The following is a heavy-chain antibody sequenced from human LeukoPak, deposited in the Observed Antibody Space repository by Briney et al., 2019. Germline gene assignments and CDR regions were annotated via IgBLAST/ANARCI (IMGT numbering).Heavy chain of an antibody. Sequence: GGSLRLSCAASGFAFSSYAMSWVRQAPGKGLEWVANIKQDGSKKSYVDSVKGRFTISRDNAKNSLYLQMNSLRAEDTAIYYCTRVGYIDEGIDYWGQGTLVTVSS. CDR3: TRVGYIDEGIDY. CDR1: GFAFSSYA. V-gene: IGHV3-7*04. CDR2: IKQDGSKK. D-gene: IGHD5-24*01. J-gene: IGHJ4*02.